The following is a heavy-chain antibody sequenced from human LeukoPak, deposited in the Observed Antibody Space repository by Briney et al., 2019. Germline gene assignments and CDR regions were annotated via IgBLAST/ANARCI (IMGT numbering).Heavy chain of an antibody. Sequence: SETLSLTCTVSGGSISSYYWSWIRQPAGKGLEWIGRIYTSGSTNYNPSLKSRVTMSVDTSKNQFSLKLSSVTAADTAVYYCARTIEVGAMTPFDYWGQGTLVTVSS. CDR3: ARTIEVGAMTPFDY. V-gene: IGHV4-4*07. CDR1: GGSISSYY. J-gene: IGHJ4*02. CDR2: IYTSGST. D-gene: IGHD1-26*01.